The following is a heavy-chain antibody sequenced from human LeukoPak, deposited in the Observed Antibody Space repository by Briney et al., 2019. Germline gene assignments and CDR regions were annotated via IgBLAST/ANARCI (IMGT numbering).Heavy chain of an antibody. CDR2: ISSSSSYI. V-gene: IGHV3-21*01. D-gene: IGHD1-26*01. Sequence: GGSLRLSCAASGFTFSSYSMNWVRQAPGKGLEWVSSISSSSSYIYYADSVKGRLTISRDNAKNSLYLQMNSLRAEDTAVYYCARDPSGSYLFDYWGQGTLVTVSS. CDR3: ARDPSGSYLFDY. J-gene: IGHJ4*02. CDR1: GFTFSSYS.